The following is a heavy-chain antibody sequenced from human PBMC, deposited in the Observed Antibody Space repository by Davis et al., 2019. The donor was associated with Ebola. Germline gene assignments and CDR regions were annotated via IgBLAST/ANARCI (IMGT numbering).Heavy chain of an antibody. CDR2: IYYSGST. J-gene: IGHJ4*02. Sequence: PSETLSLTCTVSGGSISSSSYYWGWIRQPPGKGLEWIGSIYYSGSTYYNPSLKSRVTISVDTSKNQFSLKLSSVTAADTAVYYCARRRIAVAGTAFFDYWGQGTLVTVSS. CDR3: ARRRIAVAGTAFFDY. D-gene: IGHD6-19*01. CDR1: GGSISSSSYY. V-gene: IGHV4-39*01.